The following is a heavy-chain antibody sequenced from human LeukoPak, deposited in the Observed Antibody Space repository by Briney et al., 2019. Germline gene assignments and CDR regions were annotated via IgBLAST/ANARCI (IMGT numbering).Heavy chain of an antibody. V-gene: IGHV3-48*04. Sequence: FXSXSXXXVRQAPGKGLEGVSYISSSGNTIDYADSVKGRFTISRDNAKNSLYLQMVSLRAEDTAVYYCARLRGYSYGYGDYWGQGTLVTVSS. J-gene: IGHJ4*02. CDR3: ARLRGYSYGYGDY. D-gene: IGHD5-18*01. CDR1: FXSXS. CDR2: ISSSGNTI.